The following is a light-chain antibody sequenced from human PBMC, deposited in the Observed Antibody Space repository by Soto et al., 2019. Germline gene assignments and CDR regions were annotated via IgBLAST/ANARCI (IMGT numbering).Light chain of an antibody. CDR3: QQYGSSPGFT. V-gene: IGKV3-20*01. Sequence: EIVLTQSPGTLSLSPGERATLSCRASQSVSSSYLAWYQQKPGQAPSLLIYGASSRATGIPDRFSGSGSGTVFTLTISRLEPEDFAVYYCQQYGSSPGFTFGPGTKVDIK. CDR1: QSVSSSY. J-gene: IGKJ3*01. CDR2: GAS.